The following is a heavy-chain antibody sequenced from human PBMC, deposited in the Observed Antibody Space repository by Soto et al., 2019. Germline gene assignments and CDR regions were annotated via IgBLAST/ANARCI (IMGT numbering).Heavy chain of an antibody. J-gene: IGHJ5*01. Sequence: QVHVVESGGGVVQPGRSLRLSCAASGFDFSMSGMHWVRQAPGKGLEWVALIWNSGSPQYYGDSVKGRFTISRDNSKNRVFLQMSSLRAEDTGVYYCARAFPRGYSRAPFDSWGQGALVTVSS. CDR1: GFDFSMSG. V-gene: IGHV3-33*01. D-gene: IGHD5-12*01. CDR3: ARAFPRGYSRAPFDS. CDR2: IWNSGSPQ.